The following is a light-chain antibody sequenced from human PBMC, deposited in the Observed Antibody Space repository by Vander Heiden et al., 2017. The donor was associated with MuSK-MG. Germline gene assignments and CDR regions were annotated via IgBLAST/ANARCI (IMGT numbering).Light chain of an antibody. CDR3: QQFSSYPLF. V-gene: IGKV1-13*02. CDR1: QGISSS. Sequence: AIHLTQSPSSLSASVGDSVTLTCRASQGISSSLAWYQQKPGQAPKLLIYDASSLETGVPSRFSGSGSGTEFTLTISSLQPEDFATYYCQQFSSYPLFFGGGTKVXIK. J-gene: IGKJ4*01. CDR2: DAS.